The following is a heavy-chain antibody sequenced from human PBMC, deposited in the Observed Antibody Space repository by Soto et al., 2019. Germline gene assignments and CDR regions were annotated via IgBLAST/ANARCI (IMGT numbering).Heavy chain of an antibody. D-gene: IGHD2-2*03. CDR3: ASGWMAAFDN. Sequence: SETLSLTCNVTGDSIKTHYWSWIRQAPGKGLERIGYIYYSGSTLYNPSLKRRVTISADTAKNQFSLRLTSLTAADTAWYYCASGWMAAFDNWGQGTLVTVSS. CDR1: GDSIKTHY. CDR2: IYYSGST. V-gene: IGHV4-59*11. J-gene: IGHJ4*02.